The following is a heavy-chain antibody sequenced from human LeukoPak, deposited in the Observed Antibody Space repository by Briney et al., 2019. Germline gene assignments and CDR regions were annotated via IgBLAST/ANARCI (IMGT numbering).Heavy chain of an antibody. J-gene: IGHJ5*02. D-gene: IGHD6-19*01. V-gene: IGHV4-31*03. CDR2: IYYSGST. Sequence: SETLSLTCTVSGGSLSSGGYYWSWIRQHPGKGLEWIGYIYYSGSTYYNPSLKSRDTISVDTSKHQFSLKLSSVTAAETAVYYCARGRYSSGWSPRSLWFDLWGQGTLVTVSS. CDR3: ARGRYSSGWSPRSLWFDL. CDR1: GGSLSSGGYY.